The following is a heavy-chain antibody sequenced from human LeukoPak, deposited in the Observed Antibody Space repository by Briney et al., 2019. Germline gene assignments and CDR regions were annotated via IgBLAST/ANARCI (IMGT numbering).Heavy chain of an antibody. Sequence: NASETLSLTCTVSGVSISNYYWSWIRQPPGKGLEWIGYIYYSGSTNYNPSLQSRATISVDPSKSQFSLRLSSVTAADTAVYYCARDYFGSGFFDYWGQGILVTVSS. J-gene: IGHJ4*02. V-gene: IGHV4-59*01. CDR2: IYYSGST. D-gene: IGHD3-10*01. CDR1: GVSISNYY. CDR3: ARDYFGSGFFDY.